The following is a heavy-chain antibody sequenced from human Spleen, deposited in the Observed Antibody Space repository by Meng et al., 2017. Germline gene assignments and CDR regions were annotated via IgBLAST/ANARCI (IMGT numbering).Heavy chain of an antibody. CDR2: ISYDGSNK. J-gene: IGHJ4*02. V-gene: IGHV3-30*03. D-gene: IGHD2-2*01. Sequence: QVQLVESGGGVVQPGRSLRLPRVASGFTFSSYGMHWVRQAPGKGLEWVAVISYDGSNKYYADSVKGRFTISRDNSKNTLYLQMNSLRAEDTAVYYCAMGRTEYYFDYWGQGTLVTVSS. CDR1: GFTFSSYG. CDR3: AMGRTEYYFDY.